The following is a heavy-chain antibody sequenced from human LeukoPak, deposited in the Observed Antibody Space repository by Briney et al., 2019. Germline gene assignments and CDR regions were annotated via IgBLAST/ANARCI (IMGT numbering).Heavy chain of an antibody. CDR3: SRGWGDIDFDY. V-gene: IGHV6-1*01. CDR1: GDSVSNNRAT. J-gene: IGHJ4*02. CDR2: AYYSSKWYN. Sequence: SQALALTCAISGDSVSNNRATWNWIRQSPSRGLEWQGRAYYSSKWYNDYAVSVKSRITIKPDTSKKQFSLQLSCVTPEDTAVYYCSRGWGDIDFDYWGQGTLVIVSS. D-gene: IGHD7-27*01.